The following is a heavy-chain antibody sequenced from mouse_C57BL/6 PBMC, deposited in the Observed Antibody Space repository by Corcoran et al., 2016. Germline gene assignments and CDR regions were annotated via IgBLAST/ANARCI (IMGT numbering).Heavy chain of an antibody. CDR1: GYAFSSYW. D-gene: IGHD1-1*02. V-gene: IGHV1-80*01. J-gene: IGHJ2*01. CDR3: ARGGAYYGSVDY. Sequence: QVQLQQSGAELVKPGASVKISCKASGYAFSSYWMNWVKQRPGKGLEWIGQIYPGDGDTNYNGKFKGKATLTADKSSSTAYMQLSSLTSEDSAVYFCARGGAYYGSVDYWGQGTTLTVSS. CDR2: IYPGDGDT.